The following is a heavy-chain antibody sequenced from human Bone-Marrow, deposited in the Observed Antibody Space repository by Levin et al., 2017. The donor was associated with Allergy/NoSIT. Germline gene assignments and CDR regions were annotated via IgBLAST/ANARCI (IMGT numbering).Heavy chain of an antibody. V-gene: IGHV3-53*01. Sequence: GESLKISCAASDFTVSNNYMKWVRQAPGKGLQWVSLIYSGGNTFYADSVKGRFTISRDSSKNTLYLQMNSLRAEDTAVYYCAARTPGIGHSWGQGTLVTVSS. D-gene: IGHD6-13*01. CDR2: IYSGGNT. CDR1: DFTVSNNY. CDR3: AARTPGIGHS. J-gene: IGHJ4*02.